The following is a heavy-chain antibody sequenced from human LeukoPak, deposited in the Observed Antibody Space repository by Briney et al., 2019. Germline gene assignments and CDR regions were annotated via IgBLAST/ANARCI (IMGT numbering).Heavy chain of an antibody. D-gene: IGHD6-19*01. Sequence: ASVKVSCKASGYSSTNYGISWVRQAPGQGLEWMGWISSYNGNTNYAQKLQGRVTMTTDTSTSTAYMELRSLRSDDTALYYCARVLSPGITVAGLGVADYWGQGTLVTVSS. CDR3: ARVLSPGITVAGLGVADY. V-gene: IGHV1-18*01. CDR2: ISSYNGNT. CDR1: GYSSTNYG. J-gene: IGHJ4*02.